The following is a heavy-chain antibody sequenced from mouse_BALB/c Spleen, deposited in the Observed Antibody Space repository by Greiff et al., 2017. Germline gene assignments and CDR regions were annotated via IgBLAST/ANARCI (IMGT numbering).Heavy chain of an antibody. Sequence: LQQPGAELVKPGASVKMSCKASGYTFTSYNMHWVKQTPGQGLEWIGAIYPGNGDTSYNQKFKGKATLTADKSSSTAYMQLSSLTSEDSAVYYCARPYYYGSSYGGAMDYWGQGTSVTVSS. CDR1: GYTFTSYN. V-gene: IGHV1-12*01. D-gene: IGHD1-1*01. CDR3: ARPYYYGSSYGGAMDY. J-gene: IGHJ4*01. CDR2: IYPGNGDT.